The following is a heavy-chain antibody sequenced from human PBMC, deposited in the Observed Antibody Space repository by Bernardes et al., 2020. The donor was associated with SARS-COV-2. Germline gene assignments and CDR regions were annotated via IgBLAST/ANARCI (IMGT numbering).Heavy chain of an antibody. D-gene: IGHD2-2*01. CDR3: ATNLYCSSTSCYAGGAFDI. Sequence: SETLSLTCAVYGGSFSGYYWSWIRQPPGKGLEWIGEINHSGSTNYNPSLKSRVTISVDTSKNQFSLKLSSVTAADTAVYYCATNLYCSSTSCYAGGAFDIWGQGTMVTVSS. J-gene: IGHJ3*02. CDR1: GGSFSGYY. V-gene: IGHV4-34*01. CDR2: INHSGST.